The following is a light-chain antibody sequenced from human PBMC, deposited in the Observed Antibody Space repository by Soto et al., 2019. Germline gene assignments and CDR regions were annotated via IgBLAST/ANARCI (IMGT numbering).Light chain of an antibody. CDR1: NIGSKS. Sequence: SYELTQPPSVSVAPGQTARITCERNNIGSKSVHWYQQKPGQAPVLVVYDDSDRPSGIPERFSGSKSGNTATLTISRVEAGDEADYHCQVWDSSNDHVVFGGGTQLTVL. CDR2: DDS. CDR3: QVWDSSNDHVV. V-gene: IGLV3-21*02. J-gene: IGLJ2*01.